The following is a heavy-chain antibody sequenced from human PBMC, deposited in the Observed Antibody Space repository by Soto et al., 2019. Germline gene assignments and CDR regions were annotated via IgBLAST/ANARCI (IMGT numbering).Heavy chain of an antibody. CDR3: ARAVRGSYYDY. V-gene: IGHV4-30-4*01. CDR1: GGSISSGDYY. CDR2: IYYSGST. Sequence: QVQLQESGPGLVKPSQTLSLTCTVSGGSISSGDYYWSWIRQPPGKGLEWIGYIYYSGSTYYNPSLKCRVTISVDTSKNQSPLKLSSVTAADTAVYYCARAVRGSYYDYWGQGTLVTVSS. J-gene: IGHJ4*02. D-gene: IGHD1-26*01.